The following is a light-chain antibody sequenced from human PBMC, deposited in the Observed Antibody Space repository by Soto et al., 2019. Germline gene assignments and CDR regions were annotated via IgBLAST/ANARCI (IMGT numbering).Light chain of an antibody. CDR2: DVS. J-gene: IGLJ2*01. CDR3: CSYAGGYTHAV. V-gene: IGLV2-11*01. Sequence: QSVLTQPRSVSGPPGQSVSISCSGTSSDVGTYNYASWYQQHPGKAPKLMIYDVSKRPSGVPDRFSGSKSGNTASLTISGLQAEDEADYYCCSYAGGYTHAVFGGGTKVTVL. CDR1: SSDVGTYNY.